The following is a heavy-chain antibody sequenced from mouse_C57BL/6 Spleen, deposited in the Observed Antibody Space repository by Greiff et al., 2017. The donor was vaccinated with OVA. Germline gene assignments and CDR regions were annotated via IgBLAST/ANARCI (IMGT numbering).Heavy chain of an antibody. D-gene: IGHD4-1*01. Sequence: EVKLMESGGGLVKPGGSLKLSCAASGFTFSSYAMSWVRPTPEKRLEWVATISDGGSYTSYPDNVKGRFTISRDNAKNNLYLQMSQLKSEDTAMYYCARDQTGKGCAYWGQGTLVTVSA. CDR2: ISDGGSYT. CDR3: ARDQTGKGCAY. V-gene: IGHV5-4*01. CDR1: GFTFSSYA. J-gene: IGHJ3*01.